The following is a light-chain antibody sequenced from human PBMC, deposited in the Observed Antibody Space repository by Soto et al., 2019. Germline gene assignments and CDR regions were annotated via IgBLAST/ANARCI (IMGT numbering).Light chain of an antibody. V-gene: IGKV3-20*01. CDR2: AAA. CDR1: QSVSSTY. J-gene: IGKJ2*01. CDR3: QQYGSTPPT. Sequence: EIVLTQSPGTLSLSPGDRATLSCRASQSVSSTYFAWYQRRPGQTLRLLIYAAAKWDTGIPDRFSGSGSGTDFTLTISRLEPDDFAVYFCQQYGSTPPTFGQGSKLEIK.